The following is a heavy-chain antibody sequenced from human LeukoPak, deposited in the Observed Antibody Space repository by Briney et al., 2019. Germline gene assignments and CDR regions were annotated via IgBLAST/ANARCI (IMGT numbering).Heavy chain of an antibody. D-gene: IGHD3-22*01. V-gene: IGHV4-61*02. CDR3: ARSGYYSPTHFDY. CDR2: IYTSGST. CDR1: GGSISSGSYY. J-gene: IGHJ4*02. Sequence: SETLSLTCTVSGGSISSGSYYWSWIRQPAGKGLEWIGRIYTSGSTNYNPSRKIRVTISVDTSKNHFSLKLSSVTAADTAVYYCARSGYYSPTHFDYWGQGTLVTVSS.